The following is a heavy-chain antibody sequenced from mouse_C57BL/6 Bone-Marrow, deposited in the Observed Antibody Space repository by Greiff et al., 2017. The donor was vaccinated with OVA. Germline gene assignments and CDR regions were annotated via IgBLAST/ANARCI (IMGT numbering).Heavy chain of an antibody. J-gene: IGHJ3*01. Sequence: EVKLVESGGGLVKPGGSLKLSCAASGFTFSSYAMSWVRQTPEKRLEWVATISDGGSYTYYPANVKGRVTISRDNAKNNLYLQMSHLKSEDTAMYYCARVTYDGYSYDYWGQGTLVTVSA. CDR1: GFTFSSYA. CDR3: ARVTYDGYSYDY. V-gene: IGHV5-4*03. CDR2: ISDGGSYT. D-gene: IGHD2-3*01.